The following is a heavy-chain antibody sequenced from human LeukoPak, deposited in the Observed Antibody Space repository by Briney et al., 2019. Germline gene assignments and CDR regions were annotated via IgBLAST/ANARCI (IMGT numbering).Heavy chain of an antibody. J-gene: IGHJ4*02. CDR2: IRYDGSNK. D-gene: IGHD2/OR15-2a*01. CDR1: GFTFSSYG. Sequence: PGGSLRLSCAASGFTFSSYGMHWVRQAPGKGLEWVAFIRYDGSNKYYVASAKGRFTISRDNSKNSLDLQMNSLRAEDTAVYYCAKGLRGCSGNACYYFFDFWGQGALVTVSS. CDR3: AKGLRGCSGNACYYFFDF. V-gene: IGHV3-30*02.